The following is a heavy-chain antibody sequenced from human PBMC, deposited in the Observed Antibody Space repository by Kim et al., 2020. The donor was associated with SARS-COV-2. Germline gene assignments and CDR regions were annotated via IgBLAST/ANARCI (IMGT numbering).Heavy chain of an antibody. Sequence: TYHPPPKSRVTISVAPSKNQFSLKLSSVTAADTAVYYCARLLETGAFDIWGQGTMVTVSS. CDR3: ARLLETGAFDI. D-gene: IGHD3-16*01. V-gene: IGHV4-59*08. J-gene: IGHJ3*02.